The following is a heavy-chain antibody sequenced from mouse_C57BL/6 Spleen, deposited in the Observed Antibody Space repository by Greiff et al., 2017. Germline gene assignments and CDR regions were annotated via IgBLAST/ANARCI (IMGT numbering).Heavy chain of an antibody. V-gene: IGHV1-76*01. CDR3: AREGAYGYLDY. Sequence: QVQLQQSGAELVRPGASVKLSCKASGYTFTDYYINWVKQRPGQGLEWIARIYPGSGNTYYNEKFKGKATLTAEKSPSTAYMQLSSLTSEDSAVYFCAREGAYGYLDYWGQGTTLTVSS. D-gene: IGHD1-1*02. CDR2: IYPGSGNT. J-gene: IGHJ2*01. CDR1: GYTFTDYY.